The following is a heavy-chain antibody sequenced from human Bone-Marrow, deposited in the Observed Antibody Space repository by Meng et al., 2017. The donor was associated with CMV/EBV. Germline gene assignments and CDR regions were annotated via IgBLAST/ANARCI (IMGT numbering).Heavy chain of an antibody. CDR2: VGCSGGST. D-gene: IGHD5-18*01. V-gene: IGHV3-23*01. J-gene: IGHJ5*02. CDR1: ALSFCVYA. Sequence: SALSFCVYAISCVRQAPGERLEWVSAVGCSGGSTYYADSVKGRFTISSNNSKNSLYLQMNSLRAEDTAVYYCAKFWAAMGVFGLFDPWGQGTLVTVSS. CDR3: AKFWAAMGVFGLFDP.